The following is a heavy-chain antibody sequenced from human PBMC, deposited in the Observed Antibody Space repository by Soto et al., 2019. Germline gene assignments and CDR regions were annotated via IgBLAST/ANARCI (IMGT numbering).Heavy chain of an antibody. V-gene: IGHV1-69*13. CDR2: IIPIFGTA. Sequence: ASVKVSCKASGGTFSSYAISWVRQAPGQGLEWMGGIIPIFGTANYAQKFQGRVTITADESTSTAYMELSSLRSEDTAVYYCASGPVFKGYCTNGVCYLVDYWGQGTLVTVAS. CDR3: ASGPVFKGYCTNGVCYLVDY. J-gene: IGHJ4*02. CDR1: GGTFSSYA. D-gene: IGHD2-8*01.